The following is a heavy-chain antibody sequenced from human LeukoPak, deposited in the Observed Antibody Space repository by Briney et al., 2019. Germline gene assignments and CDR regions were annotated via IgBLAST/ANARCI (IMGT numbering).Heavy chain of an antibody. V-gene: IGHV3-53*01. CDR1: GFTVSSNY. CDR3: ARGFRDGYNSDGDY. Sequence: GGSLRLSCAASGFTVSSNYMSWVRQAPGKGLEWVSVIYSGGSTYYADSVKGRFTISRDNSKSTLYLQMNSLRAEDTAVYYCARGFRDGYNSDGDYWGQGTLVTVSS. J-gene: IGHJ4*02. D-gene: IGHD5-24*01. CDR2: IYSGGST.